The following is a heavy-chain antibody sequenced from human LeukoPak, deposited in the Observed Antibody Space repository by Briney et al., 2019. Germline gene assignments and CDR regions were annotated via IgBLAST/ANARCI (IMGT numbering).Heavy chain of an antibody. CDR2: IRYDGSNK. CDR1: GFTFSSYG. D-gene: IGHD4-23*01. CDR3: AIRGDYGGNSPFDY. Sequence: PGGSLRLSCAASGFTFSSYGMHWVRQAPGKGLEWVAFIRYDGSNKYYADSVKGRFTISRDNSKNTLYLQMNSLRAEDTAVYYCAIRGDYGGNSPFDYWGQGTLVTVSS. V-gene: IGHV3-30*02. J-gene: IGHJ4*02.